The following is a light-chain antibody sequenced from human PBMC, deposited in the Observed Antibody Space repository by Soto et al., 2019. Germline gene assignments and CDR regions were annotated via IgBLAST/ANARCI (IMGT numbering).Light chain of an antibody. CDR3: QQYYSTPPT. Sequence: DIVMTQSPDSLAVSLGERATINCKSSQSVLYSSNNKNYLAWYQQKPGQPPKLLIYWASTRESGVPDRFSGSGSGTDFTLTISSXQAEDVAVYYCQQYYSTPPTFGQGTKVEIK. V-gene: IGKV4-1*01. CDR2: WAS. CDR1: QSVLYSSNNKNY. J-gene: IGKJ1*01.